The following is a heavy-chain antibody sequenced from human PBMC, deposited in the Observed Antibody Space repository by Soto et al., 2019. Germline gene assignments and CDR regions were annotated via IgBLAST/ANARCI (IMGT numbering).Heavy chain of an antibody. V-gene: IGHV3-33*01. D-gene: IGHD3-3*01. Sequence: QVQLVESGGGVVQPGRSLRLSCAESGFTFSSYGMHWVRQAPGKGLEWVAVIWYDGSNKYYADSVKGRFTISRDNSKNTLYLQMNSLRAEDTAVYYCARDRGGYYDFWSRYPYGMDVWGQGTTVTVTS. J-gene: IGHJ6*02. CDR3: ARDRGGYYDFWSRYPYGMDV. CDR2: IWYDGSNK. CDR1: GFTFSSYG.